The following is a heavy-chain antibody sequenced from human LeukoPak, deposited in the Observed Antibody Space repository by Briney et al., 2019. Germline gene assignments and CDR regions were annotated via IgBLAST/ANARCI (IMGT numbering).Heavy chain of an antibody. D-gene: IGHD5-18*01. J-gene: IGHJ4*02. V-gene: IGHV3-33*01. CDR2: IWYDGSNE. Sequence: PGGSLRLFCAASGFSFSRYAMHWVRQAPGKGLEGVAIIWYDGSNEDYVDSVKCRFTISRANAKNILYLEMNSLRADDTADYYCARVDTAMGSLDYWGQGILVTVSS. CDR3: ARVDTAMGSLDY. CDR1: GFSFSRYA.